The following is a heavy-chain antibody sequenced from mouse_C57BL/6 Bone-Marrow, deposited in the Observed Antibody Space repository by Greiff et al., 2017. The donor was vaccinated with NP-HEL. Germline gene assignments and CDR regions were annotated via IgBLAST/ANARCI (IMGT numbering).Heavy chain of an antibody. CDR1: GYTFTSYG. Sequence: QVQLKQSGAELARPGASVKLSCKASGYTFTSYGISWVKQRTGQGLEWIGEIYPRSGNTYYNEKFKGKATLTADKSSSTAYMELRSLTSEDSAVYFCARRKTIYYDYDGYYAMDYWGQGTSVTVSS. V-gene: IGHV1-81*01. J-gene: IGHJ4*01. CDR2: IYPRSGNT. CDR3: ARRKTIYYDYDGYYAMDY. D-gene: IGHD2-4*01.